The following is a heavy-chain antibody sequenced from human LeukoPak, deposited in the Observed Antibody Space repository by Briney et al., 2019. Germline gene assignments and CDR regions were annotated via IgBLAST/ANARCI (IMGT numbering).Heavy chain of an antibody. J-gene: IGHJ5*02. Sequence: GESLKISCKGSGYSFTSYWIGWVRQMPGKGLEWMGIIYPGDSDTRYSPSFQGQVTISADKSISTAYLQWSSLKASDTAMNYCARLAKYYDFWSGFFHHNWFDPWGQGTLVTVSS. CDR2: IYPGDSDT. D-gene: IGHD3-3*01. V-gene: IGHV5-51*01. CDR3: ARLAKYYDFWSGFFHHNWFDP. CDR1: GYSFTSYW.